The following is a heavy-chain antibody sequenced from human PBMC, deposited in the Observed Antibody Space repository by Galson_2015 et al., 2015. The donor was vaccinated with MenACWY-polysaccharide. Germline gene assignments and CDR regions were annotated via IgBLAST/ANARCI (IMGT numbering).Heavy chain of an antibody. CDR2: INAGSGNT. CDR1: GYTFTRYP. D-gene: IGHD6-19*01. J-gene: IGHJ4*02. V-gene: IGHV1-3*01. CDR3: ARDSSIGWVDLFAY. Sequence: SVKVSCKASGYTFTRYPIHWLRQAPGQRLEWVGWINAGSGNTRYSQKFQGRVTITRDTSASMAYMELSSLRSEDTAVYFCARDSSIGWVDLFAYSGQGTLVAVS.